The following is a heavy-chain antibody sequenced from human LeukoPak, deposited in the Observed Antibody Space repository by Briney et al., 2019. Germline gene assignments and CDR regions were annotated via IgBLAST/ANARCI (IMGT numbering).Heavy chain of an antibody. J-gene: IGHJ4*02. CDR1: GGSFCGYY. V-gene: IGHV4-34*01. CDR3: ARGYSYGYFY. D-gene: IGHD5-18*01. Sequence: KASETLSLTCAVYGGSFCGYYWSWIRQPPGKGLEWIGEINHSGSTNYNPSLKSRVTISVDTSKNQFSLKLSSVTAADTAVYYCARGYSYGYFYWGQGTLVTVSS. CDR2: INHSGST.